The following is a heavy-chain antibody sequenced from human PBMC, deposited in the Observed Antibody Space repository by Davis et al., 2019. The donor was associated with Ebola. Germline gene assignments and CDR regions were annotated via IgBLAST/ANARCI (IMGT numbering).Heavy chain of an antibody. J-gene: IGHJ4*02. CDR3: ARDNYWKLDY. Sequence: GESLKLSCAASGFTFSDSWMAWVRQAPGKGLEWLANMLHDGSEKYSAGPVKGRFTISRDNARNSFYLQMNSLRVEDTAVYYCARDNYWKLDYWGQGILVTVSS. D-gene: IGHD4-11*01. V-gene: IGHV3-7*01. CDR1: GFTFSDSW. CDR2: MLHDGSEK.